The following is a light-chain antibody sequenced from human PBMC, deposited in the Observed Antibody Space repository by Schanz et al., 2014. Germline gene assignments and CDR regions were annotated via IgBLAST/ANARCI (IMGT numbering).Light chain of an antibody. CDR2: EVS. CDR1: QSFSSR. J-gene: IGKJ2*01. Sequence: DIQMTQSPSSLSAAVGDRVTITCRAAQSFSSRVAWYQQRPGEAPKLLIYEVSTLQSGVPPRFSGSGSGTDFTLTISSLQPEDFATYYCQQSYSTLYTFGQGTKLEIK. V-gene: IGKV1-39*01. CDR3: QQSYSTLYT.